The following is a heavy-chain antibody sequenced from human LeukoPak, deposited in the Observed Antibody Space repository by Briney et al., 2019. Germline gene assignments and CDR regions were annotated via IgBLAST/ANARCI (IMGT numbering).Heavy chain of an antibody. D-gene: IGHD1-1*01. V-gene: IGHV7-4-1*02. CDR2: INTNTGNP. Sequence: ASVKVSYTASGYTFNSYAMNWVRQAPGQGLEWMGWINTNTGNPTYAQGFTGRFVSSLDTSVSTAYLQISSLKAEDTAVYYCARGGWNADDGWFDPWGQGTLVTVSS. CDR3: ARGGWNADDGWFDP. J-gene: IGHJ5*02. CDR1: GYTFNSYA.